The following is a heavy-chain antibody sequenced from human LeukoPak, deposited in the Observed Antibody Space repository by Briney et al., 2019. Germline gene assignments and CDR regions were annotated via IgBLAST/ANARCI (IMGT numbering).Heavy chain of an antibody. J-gene: IGHJ4*02. Sequence: GGSLRLSCAASGFTFDDYAMHWVRQAPGKGLEWVSGISWNSGSIGYADSVKGRFTISRDNAKNSLYLQMNSLRAEDTALYYCAKDFFSYDSSGYLDYWGQGTLVTVSS. CDR2: ISWNSGSI. CDR3: AKDFFSYDSSGYLDY. CDR1: GFTFDDYA. V-gene: IGHV3-9*01. D-gene: IGHD3-22*01.